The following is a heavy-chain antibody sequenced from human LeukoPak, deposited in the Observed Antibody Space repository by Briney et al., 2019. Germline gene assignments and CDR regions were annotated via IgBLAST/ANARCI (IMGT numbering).Heavy chain of an antibody. V-gene: IGHV3-9*01. CDR1: GFTFDDYA. Sequence: GRSLRLSCAASGFTFDDYAMHGVRQAPGKGLEWVSGISWNSGSIGYADSVKARFTISRATAKTSLYLQMNSLRAEDTALYYCAKGRDGYNYRLHFDYWGQGTLVTVSS. D-gene: IGHD5-24*01. J-gene: IGHJ4*02. CDR3: AKGRDGYNYRLHFDY. CDR2: ISWNSGSI.